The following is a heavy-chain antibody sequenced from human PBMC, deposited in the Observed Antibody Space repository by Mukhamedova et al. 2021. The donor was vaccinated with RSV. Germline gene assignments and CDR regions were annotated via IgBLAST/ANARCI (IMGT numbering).Heavy chain of an antibody. D-gene: IGHD2-21*02. Sequence: KGRFTISRDNSKNTLYLQMNSLRAEDTAVYYCASGWWGPRSFDYWGQETLVPASS. J-gene: IGHJ4*02. V-gene: IGHV3-30*07. CDR3: ASGWWGPRSFDY.